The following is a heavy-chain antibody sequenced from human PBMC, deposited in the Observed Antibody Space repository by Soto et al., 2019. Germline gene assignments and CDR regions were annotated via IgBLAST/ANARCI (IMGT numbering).Heavy chain of an antibody. CDR2: ISGSGGST. D-gene: IGHD3-10*01. CDR3: AKQDRDTHYYGSGSYVVY. J-gene: IGHJ4*02. CDR1: GFTFSSYA. Sequence: EVQLLESGGGLVQPGGSLRLSCAASGFTFSSYAMSWVRQAPGKGLEWVSAISGSGGSTYYADSVKGRFTISRDNSKNTQYLQMHSLRAEDTAVYYCAKQDRDTHYYGSGSYVVYWGQGTLVTVSS. V-gene: IGHV3-23*01.